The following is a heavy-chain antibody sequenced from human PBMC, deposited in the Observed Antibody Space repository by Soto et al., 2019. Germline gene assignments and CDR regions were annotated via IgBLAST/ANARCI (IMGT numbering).Heavy chain of an antibody. D-gene: IGHD3-16*01. CDR2: LSGSGNKT. CDR1: GFTFSTYA. CDR3: AKGLRLHFDF. V-gene: IGHV3-23*01. Sequence: GGSLRLSCAASGFTFSTYAMSWVRQAPGKGLEWVSSLSGSGNKTYYADSAKGRFTISRDNSKDTLYLQMNSLGADDTAVYYCAKGLRLHFDFWGQGILVTVSS. J-gene: IGHJ4*02.